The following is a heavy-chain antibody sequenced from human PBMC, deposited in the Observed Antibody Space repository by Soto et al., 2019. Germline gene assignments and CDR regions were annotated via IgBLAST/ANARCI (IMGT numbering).Heavy chain of an antibody. CDR3: ASDLVGASDSYGLDV. J-gene: IGHJ6*02. CDR2: ISGSAGDT. Sequence: GGSLRLSCVASGFTFSDYAMTWVRQAPGKGMEWVSTISGSAGDTFYADSVKGRFTISRDNSKNRLYLQMNSLRAEDTAVYYCASDLVGASDSYGLDVWGQGTPVTVSS. V-gene: IGHV3-23*01. D-gene: IGHD1-26*01. CDR1: GFTFSDYA.